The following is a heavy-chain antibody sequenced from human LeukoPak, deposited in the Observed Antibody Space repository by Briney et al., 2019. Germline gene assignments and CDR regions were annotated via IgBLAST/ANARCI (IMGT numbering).Heavy chain of an antibody. Sequence: ASVKVSCKASGYSFTNYYLHWVRQAPGQGLEYMGIINPSGGSSGGNTTFAQKFHGRVTMTRDTSTSTVYMELSNLRSDDTAVYYCARGGYIYGSFDNWGQGTLVTVSS. CDR3: ARGGYIYGSFDN. CDR2: INPSGGSSGGNT. V-gene: IGHV1-46*01. D-gene: IGHD5-18*01. J-gene: IGHJ4*02. CDR1: GYSFTNYY.